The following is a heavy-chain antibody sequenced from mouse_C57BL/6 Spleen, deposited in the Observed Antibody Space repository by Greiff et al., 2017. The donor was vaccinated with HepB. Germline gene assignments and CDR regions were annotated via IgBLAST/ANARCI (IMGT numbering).Heavy chain of an antibody. CDR2: IDPENGDT. Sequence: EVKLQESGAELVRPGASVKLSCTASGFNIKDDYMHWVKQRPEQGLEWIGWIDPENGDTEYASKFQGKATITADTSSNTAYLQLSSLTSEDTAVYYCTPARYYAMDYWGQGTSVTVSS. CDR1: GFNIKDDY. J-gene: IGHJ4*01. V-gene: IGHV14-4*01. CDR3: TPARYYAMDY.